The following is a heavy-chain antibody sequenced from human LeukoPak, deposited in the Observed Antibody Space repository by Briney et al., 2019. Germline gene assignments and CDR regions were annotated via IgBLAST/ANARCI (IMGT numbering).Heavy chain of an antibody. Sequence: GGPLRLSCAASGFTFSSYGMHWVRQAPGKGLEWVAVISYDGSNKYYADSVKGRFTISRDNSKNTLYLQMNSLRAEDTAVYYCAKDTALYDILTGPDFDYWGQGTLVTVSS. CDR2: ISYDGSNK. CDR1: GFTFSSYG. J-gene: IGHJ4*02. V-gene: IGHV3-30*18. D-gene: IGHD3-9*01. CDR3: AKDTALYDILTGPDFDY.